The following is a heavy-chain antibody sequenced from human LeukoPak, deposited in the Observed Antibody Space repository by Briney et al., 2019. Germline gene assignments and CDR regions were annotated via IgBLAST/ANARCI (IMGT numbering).Heavy chain of an antibody. CDR2: ISSSTSYI. CDR1: GFTFSSYS. Sequence: GGSLGLSCAASGFTFSSYSMNWVRQAPGKGLEWVSSISSSTSYIYYEDSVKGRFTISRDNAKNSLYLQMNSLRAEDTAVYYCARDGCSSTSCSDYWGQGTLVTVSS. J-gene: IGHJ4*02. D-gene: IGHD2-2*01. V-gene: IGHV3-21*01. CDR3: ARDGCSSTSCSDY.